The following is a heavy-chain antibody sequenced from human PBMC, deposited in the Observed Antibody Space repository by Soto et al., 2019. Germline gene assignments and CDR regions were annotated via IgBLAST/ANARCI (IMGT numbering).Heavy chain of an antibody. CDR2: ISYDGSNK. CDR1: GFTFSSYA. CDR3: ALLWFGEPKRTIRNYYYGMDV. D-gene: IGHD3-10*01. V-gene: IGHV3-30-3*01. Sequence: GGSLRLSCAASGFTFSSYAMHWVRQAPGKGLEWVAVISYDGSNKYYADSVKGRFTISRDNSKNTLYLQMNSLRAEDTAVYYCALLWFGEPKRTIRNYYYGMDVWGQGTTVTVSS. J-gene: IGHJ6*02.